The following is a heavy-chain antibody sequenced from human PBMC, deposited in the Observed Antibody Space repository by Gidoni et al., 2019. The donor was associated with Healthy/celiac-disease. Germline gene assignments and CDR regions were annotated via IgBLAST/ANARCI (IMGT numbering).Heavy chain of an antibody. J-gene: IGHJ4*02. V-gene: IGHV4-34*01. D-gene: IGHD1-26*01. CDR3: AGRLGESGSYYVRHFDY. Sequence: QVQLQQWGAGLLKPSQTLSLTCAVYGGSFSGYYWSWIRQPPGKGLEWIGEINHSGSTNYNPSLKSRVTISVDTSKNQFSLKLSSVTAADTAVYYCAGRLGESGSYYVRHFDYWGQGTLVTVSS. CDR1: GGSFSGYY. CDR2: INHSGST.